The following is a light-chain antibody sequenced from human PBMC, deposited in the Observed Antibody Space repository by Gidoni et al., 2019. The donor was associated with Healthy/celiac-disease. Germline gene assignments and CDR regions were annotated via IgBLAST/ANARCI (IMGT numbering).Light chain of an antibody. CDR3: QQYNSYPWT. V-gene: IGKV1-5*01. CDR1: QSISSW. J-gene: IGKJ1*01. Sequence: DIQMTQSPSTLSASVGDRVTITCLASQSISSWLAWYQQKPGKAPKLLIYEASSLESGVPSRFGGSGSGKEFTLTISSLQPDDFATYYCQQYNSYPWTFGQXTKVEIK. CDR2: EAS.